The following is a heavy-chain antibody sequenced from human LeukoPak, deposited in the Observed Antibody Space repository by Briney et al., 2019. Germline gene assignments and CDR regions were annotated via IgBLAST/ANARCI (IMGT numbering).Heavy chain of an antibody. CDR2: IRYDGSNK. V-gene: IGHV3-30*02. J-gene: IGHJ4*02. CDR3: AKDQSAYYDSSGSDY. Sequence: GGSLTLSCAASGFTFSSYGMHWVRQAPGKGLEWVAFIRYDGSNKYYADSVKGRFTISRDNSKNTLYLQMNSLRAEDTAVYYCAKDQSAYYDSSGSDYWGQGTLVTVSS. CDR1: GFTFSSYG. D-gene: IGHD3-22*01.